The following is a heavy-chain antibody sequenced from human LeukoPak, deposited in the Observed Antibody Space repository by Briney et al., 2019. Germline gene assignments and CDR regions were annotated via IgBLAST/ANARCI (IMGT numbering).Heavy chain of an antibody. CDR3: ARAEGVVVAAHIDV. Sequence: ASVKVSCKASGYTFTRYGIYWVRQVPGQGLEWMGWISGYNGNTKYAQKFQDRVSVTTDTSTSTAYMELRSLRSDDTAVYYCARAEGVVVAAHIDVWGKGTTVTVSS. D-gene: IGHD2-15*01. CDR1: GYTFTRYG. CDR2: ISGYNGNT. J-gene: IGHJ6*03. V-gene: IGHV1-18*01.